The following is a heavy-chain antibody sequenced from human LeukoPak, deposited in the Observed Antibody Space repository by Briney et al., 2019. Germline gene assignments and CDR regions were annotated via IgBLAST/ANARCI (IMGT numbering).Heavy chain of an antibody. CDR3: STLTSRGLSDS. D-gene: IGHD1-20*01. Sequence: KPGGSLRLSCAASGFTFTNAWMNWVRQAPGKGLEWVGRIKSKADGETIDYAAPVKGRFTFSRDDSKNMPYLQMNSLKSEDTAVYYCSTLTSRGLSDSWGQGTLVTVSS. J-gene: IGHJ4*02. CDR1: GFTFTNAW. CDR2: IKSKADGETI. V-gene: IGHV3-15*07.